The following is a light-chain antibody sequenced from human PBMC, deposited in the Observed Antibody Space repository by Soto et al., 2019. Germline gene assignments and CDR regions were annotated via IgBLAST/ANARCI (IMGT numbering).Light chain of an antibody. CDR3: QQYGSSPYT. CDR1: QSVSSSY. J-gene: IGKJ2*01. V-gene: IGKV3-20*01. CDR2: RAS. Sequence: DIVLTQSPGTLSLSPGERATLSCRAIQSVSSSYLAWYQHKPGQAPRLLLYRASSRATGIPYRFSGSGSGIDFTHTISRLKHEDFAVYYCQQYGSSPYTFGRGTKLEIK.